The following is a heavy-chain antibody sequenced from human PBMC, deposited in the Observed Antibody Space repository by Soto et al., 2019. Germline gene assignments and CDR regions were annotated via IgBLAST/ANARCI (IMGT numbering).Heavy chain of an antibody. CDR2: IYYSGST. V-gene: IGHV4-59*08. CDR1: GGSISSYY. D-gene: IGHD4-17*01. Sequence: PSETLSLTCTVSGGSISSYYWSWIRQPPGKGLEWIGYIYYSGSTNYNPSLKSRVTISVDTSKNQFSLKLSSVTAADTAVYYCAAGPRYSTVTTSWGQRTLVTVSS. CDR3: AAGPRYSTVTTS. J-gene: IGHJ4*02.